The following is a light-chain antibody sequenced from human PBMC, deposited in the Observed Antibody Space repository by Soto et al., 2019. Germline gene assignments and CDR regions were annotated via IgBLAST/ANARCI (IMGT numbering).Light chain of an antibody. CDR2: DAS. V-gene: IGKV3D-20*02. CDR3: RQRSNWPIT. Sequence: EIVLTQSPGTLSLSPGERATLSCRASQSVSSSRLAWYRQKPGQAPRLLIYDASNRATGIPARFSGSGSGTDFTLTIGSLEPEDFAVYYCRQRSNWPITFGQGTRLEIK. J-gene: IGKJ5*01. CDR1: QSVSSSR.